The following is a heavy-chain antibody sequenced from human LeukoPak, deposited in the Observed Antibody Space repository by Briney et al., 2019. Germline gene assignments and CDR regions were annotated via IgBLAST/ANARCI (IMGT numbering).Heavy chain of an antibody. D-gene: IGHD3-16*01. J-gene: IGHJ4*02. CDR2: ISYDGSNK. CDR3: ARALRGEPRALDY. V-gene: IGHV3-30*19. CDR1: GFTFSSYG. Sequence: PGGSLRLSCAASGFTFSSYGMHRVRQAPGKGLEWVAVISYDGSNKYYADSVKGRFTISRDNSKNTLYLQMNSLRAEDTAVYYCARALRGEPRALDYWGQGTLVTVSS.